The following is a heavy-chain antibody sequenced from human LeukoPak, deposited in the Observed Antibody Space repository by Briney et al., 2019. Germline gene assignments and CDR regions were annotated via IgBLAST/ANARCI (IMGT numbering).Heavy chain of an antibody. V-gene: IGHV3-66*01. CDR1: RFTVSNNH. CDR2: IYNGDNT. CDR3: ARASRWLAFDN. D-gene: IGHD6-19*01. J-gene: IGHJ4*02. Sequence: GGSLRLSCVASRFTVSNNHMNWVRQAPGKGLEWVSVIYNGDNTYYADSVQGRFTISKDNSKNALYLQMNSLRPEDTAVYFCARASRWLAFDNWGQGTLVTVSS.